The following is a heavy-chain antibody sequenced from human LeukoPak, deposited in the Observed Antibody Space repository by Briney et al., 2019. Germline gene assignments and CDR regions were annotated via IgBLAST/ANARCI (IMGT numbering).Heavy chain of an antibody. CDR1: GYTFTSYD. CDR3: TREGVYSPDPSSYHRLPFDI. Sequence: ASVKVSCKASGYTFTSYDINWVRQAPGQGLEWMGRIISTLDVANFAQKFKGRVSITADKSTNTAHLELSSLRSEDTAVYYCTREGVYSPDPSSYHRLPFDIWGKGTVVIVSS. J-gene: IGHJ3*02. V-gene: IGHV1-69*04. CDR2: IISTLDVA. D-gene: IGHD3-16*02.